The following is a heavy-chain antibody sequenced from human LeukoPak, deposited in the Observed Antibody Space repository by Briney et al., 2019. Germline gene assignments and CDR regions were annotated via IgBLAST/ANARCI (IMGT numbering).Heavy chain of an antibody. Sequence: TGGSLRLSCAASGFTFSSYGMHWVRQAPGKGLEWVAFISYDGSNKYYADSVRGRFTISRDNSKNTVSLEMNSLRAEDTAVYYCARGATYYSGSASYYHTFWGQGTLVTVSS. V-gene: IGHV3-30*19. CDR1: GFTFSSYG. CDR3: ARGATYYSGSASYYHTF. CDR2: ISYDGSNK. J-gene: IGHJ4*02. D-gene: IGHD3-10*01.